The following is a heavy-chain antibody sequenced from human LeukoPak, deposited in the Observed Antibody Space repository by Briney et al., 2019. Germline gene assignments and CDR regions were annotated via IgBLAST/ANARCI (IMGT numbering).Heavy chain of an antibody. V-gene: IGHV4-4*07. CDR2: IYTSGST. D-gene: IGHD6-19*01. Sequence: SETLSLTCTVSGGSISSYYWSWIRQPAGKGLEWIGRIYTSGSTNYNPSLKSRVTMSVDTSKNQFSLKLSSVTAADTAVYYCARVTAVAGLYYLDYWGQGALVTVSS. CDR3: ARVTAVAGLYYLDY. J-gene: IGHJ4*02. CDR1: GGSISSYY.